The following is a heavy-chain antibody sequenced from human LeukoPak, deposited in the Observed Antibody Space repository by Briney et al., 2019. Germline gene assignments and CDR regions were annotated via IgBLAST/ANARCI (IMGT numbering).Heavy chain of an antibody. Sequence: GGSLRLSCTTSGFTFGDYGMTWFRQAPGKGLEWVSAISGSGGSTYYADSVKGRFTISRDNSKNTLYPQMNSLRAEDTAVYYCAKLALYGSGSYPHDAFDIWGQGTMVTVSS. CDR1: GFTFGDYG. J-gene: IGHJ3*02. CDR2: ISGSGGST. CDR3: AKLALYGSGSYPHDAFDI. V-gene: IGHV3-23*01. D-gene: IGHD3-10*01.